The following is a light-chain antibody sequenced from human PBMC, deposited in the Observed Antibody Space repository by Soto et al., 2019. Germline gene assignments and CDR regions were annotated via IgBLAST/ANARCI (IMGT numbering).Light chain of an antibody. CDR2: EVS. Sequence: QSALTQPASVSGSPGQSSTISCTGTSSDVGGYNYVSWYQQHPGKAPKLMIYEVSNRPSGVSNRFSGSKSGNTASLTISGLQAEDEADYYCSSYTSSSTYVFGTGTKLT. J-gene: IGLJ1*01. V-gene: IGLV2-14*01. CDR3: SSYTSSSTYV. CDR1: SSDVGGYNY.